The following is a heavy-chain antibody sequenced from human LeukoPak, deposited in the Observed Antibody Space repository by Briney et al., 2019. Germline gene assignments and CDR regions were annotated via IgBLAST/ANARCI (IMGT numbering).Heavy chain of an antibody. CDR3: ALTYYYDSSGFDAFDI. V-gene: IGHV4-59*10. D-gene: IGHD3-22*01. CDR2: IYTSGST. Sequence: SETLSLTCAVYGGSFSSYYWSWIRQPAGKGLEWIGRIYTSGSTNYNPSLKSRVTISVDTSKNQFSLKLSSVTAADTAVYYCALTYYYDSSGFDAFDIWGQGTMVTVSS. CDR1: GGSFSSYY. J-gene: IGHJ3*02.